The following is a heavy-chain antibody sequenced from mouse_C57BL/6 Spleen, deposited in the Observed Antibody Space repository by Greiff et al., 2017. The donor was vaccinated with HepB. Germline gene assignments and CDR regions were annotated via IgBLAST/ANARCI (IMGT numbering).Heavy chain of an antibody. D-gene: IGHD2-3*01. CDR1: GYAFSSSW. CDR2: IYPGDGDT. V-gene: IGHV1-82*01. J-gene: IGHJ4*01. CDR3: ARDGTHAMDY. Sequence: VQLQQSGPELVKPGASVKISCKASGYAFSSSWMNWVKQRPGKGLEWIGRIYPGDGDTNYNGKFKGKATLTADKSSSTAYMQLSSLTSEDSAVYFCARDGTHAMDYWGQGTSVTVSS.